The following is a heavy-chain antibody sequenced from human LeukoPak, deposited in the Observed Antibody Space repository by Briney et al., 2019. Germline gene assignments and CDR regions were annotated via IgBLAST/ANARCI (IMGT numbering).Heavy chain of an antibody. CDR1: GFTFSSYW. CDR3: ARAMGSIAAAGIFSGLKIPYYFDY. Sequence: GGSLTLSCAASGFTFSSYWMSWVRQAPGKGLEWVANIKQDGREKYYVDSVKGRFTISRDNAKNSLYLQMNSLRAEDTAVYYCARAMGSIAAAGIFSGLKIPYYFDYWGQGTLVTVSS. D-gene: IGHD6-13*01. V-gene: IGHV3-7*01. CDR2: IKQDGREK. J-gene: IGHJ4*02.